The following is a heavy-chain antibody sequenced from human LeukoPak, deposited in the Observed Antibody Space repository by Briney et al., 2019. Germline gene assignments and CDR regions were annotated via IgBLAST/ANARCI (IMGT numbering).Heavy chain of an antibody. CDR3: ARADCSSTSCYAWRDAFHI. V-gene: IGHV4-59*01. Sequence: SETLSLTCTVSGGSISDYYWSWIRQSPGKGLEWIGYIYYTGSSNYNPSLCSRVTMSVDTSRNQFSLKLSSVTAADTANYYGARADCSSTSCYAWRDAFHIWGPGTMVTV. CDR2: IYYTGSS. CDR1: GGSISDYY. J-gene: IGHJ3*02. D-gene: IGHD2-2*01.